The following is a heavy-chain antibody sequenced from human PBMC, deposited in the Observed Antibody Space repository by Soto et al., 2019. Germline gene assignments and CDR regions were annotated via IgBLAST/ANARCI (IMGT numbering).Heavy chain of an antibody. Sequence: PSETLSLTCTVSGGSISSYYWSWIRQPPGKGLEWIGYIYYSGSTNYNPSLKSRVTISVDTSKNQFSLKLSSVTAADTAVYYCARVDCISTSCYGMDVWGQGTTVTVAS. V-gene: IGHV4-59*01. CDR1: GGSISSYY. D-gene: IGHD2-2*01. J-gene: IGHJ6*02. CDR2: IYYSGST. CDR3: ARVDCISTSCYGMDV.